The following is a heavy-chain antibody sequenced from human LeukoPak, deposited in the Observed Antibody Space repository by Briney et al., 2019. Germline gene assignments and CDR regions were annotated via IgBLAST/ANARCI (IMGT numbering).Heavy chain of an antibody. J-gene: IGHJ4*02. V-gene: IGHV4-4*07. CDR3: ARGYCSGGSCSSGSSFVY. CDR2: IYTSGST. Sequence: SETLSLTCTVSGGSISSYYWSWIRQPAGKGLEWIGRIYTSGSTNYNPSLKSRVTMSVDTSKNQFSLKLSSVTAADTAVYYCARGYCSGGSCSSGSSFVYWGQGTLVTVSS. CDR1: GGSISSYY. D-gene: IGHD2-15*01.